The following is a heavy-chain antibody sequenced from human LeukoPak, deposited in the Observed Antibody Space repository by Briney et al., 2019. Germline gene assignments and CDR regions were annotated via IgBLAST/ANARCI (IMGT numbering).Heavy chain of an antibody. D-gene: IGHD3-16*01. V-gene: IGHV3-33*01. Sequence: PGRSLRLSCAASGFTFSNYGMHWVRQAPGQGLEWVAVIWSDGSNKYYADSVKGRFTISRDNSKNTLYLQMNSLRAEDTAVYCCARDLKVRWGSLHYGMDVWGQGTTVTVSS. J-gene: IGHJ6*02. CDR1: GFTFSNYG. CDR2: IWSDGSNK. CDR3: ARDLKVRWGSLHYGMDV.